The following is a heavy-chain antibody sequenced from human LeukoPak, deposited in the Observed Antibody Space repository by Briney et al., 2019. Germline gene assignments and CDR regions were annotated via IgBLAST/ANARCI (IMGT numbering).Heavy chain of an antibody. Sequence: KAGGSLRLSCAASGFTFDDYTMHWVRQAPGKGLEWVSLISWDGGSTYYADSVKGRFTISRDNSKNSLYLQMNSLRTEDTALYYCAKEQNSNNDYGGPLGYWGQGTLVTVSS. CDR2: ISWDGGST. CDR3: AKEQNSNNDYGGPLGY. V-gene: IGHV3-43*01. CDR1: GFTFDDYT. J-gene: IGHJ4*02. D-gene: IGHD4-23*01.